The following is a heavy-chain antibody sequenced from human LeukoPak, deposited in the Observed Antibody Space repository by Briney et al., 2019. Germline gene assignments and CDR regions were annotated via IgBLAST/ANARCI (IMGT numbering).Heavy chain of an antibody. CDR2: VSGSGGGT. Sequence: GSLRLSCAAPGFPFSLFAISWVRQGPGEGLEWVSAVSGSGGGTYYADSVKGRFTISRDNSKDTVYLQMNSLSAEDTAVYYCAKTTTGYSSGRYPGWPVDYWGQGTLVTVSS. CDR3: AKTTTGYSSGRYPGWPVDY. J-gene: IGHJ4*02. CDR1: GFPFSLFA. V-gene: IGHV3-23*01. D-gene: IGHD6-19*01.